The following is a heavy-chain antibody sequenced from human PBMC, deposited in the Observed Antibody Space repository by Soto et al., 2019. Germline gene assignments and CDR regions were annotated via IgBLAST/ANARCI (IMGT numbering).Heavy chain of an antibody. Sequence: GWSLRLSCAASGFTFSNYGMHWVRQAPGKGLEWVAVISYDGYSRSYADSVKGRSTISRDNSKDTLYLQMDSLRPEDTAVYYCAKDQENGAYDKTRPTDYWGQGTMVTVPS. CDR1: GFTFSNYG. CDR2: ISYDGYSR. J-gene: IGHJ4*02. V-gene: IGHV3-30*18. D-gene: IGHD3-22*01. CDR3: AKDQENGAYDKTRPTDY.